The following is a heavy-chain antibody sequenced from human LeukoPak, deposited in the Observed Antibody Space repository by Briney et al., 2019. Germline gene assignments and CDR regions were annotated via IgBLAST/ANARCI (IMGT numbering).Heavy chain of an antibody. V-gene: IGHV1-69*01. CDR2: IIPIFGTA. Sequence: SVKVSCKASVGTFSSYAISWVRQAPGQGLEWMGGIIPIFGTANYAQKFQGRVTITADESTSTAYMELSSLRSEDTAVYYCARATSYYYGSGSYYYDAFDIWGQGTMVTVSS. D-gene: IGHD3-10*01. J-gene: IGHJ3*02. CDR3: ARATSYYYGSGSYYYDAFDI. CDR1: VGTFSSYA.